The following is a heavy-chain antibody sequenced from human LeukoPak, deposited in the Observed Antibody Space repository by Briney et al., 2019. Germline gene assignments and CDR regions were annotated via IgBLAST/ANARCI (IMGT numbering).Heavy chain of an antibody. CDR3: ARGSGYFDY. CDR1: DGSIKSGDSY. D-gene: IGHD2-15*01. J-gene: IGHJ4*01. Sequence: SETLSLTCSVSDGSIKSGDSYWSWIRQPPGKGLEWIGYIYHSGSTYYNPSLKSRVTISVDTSKNQFSLRLSSVTAADTARYYCARGSGYFDYWGHGSLVTVSS. CDR2: IYHSGST. V-gene: IGHV4-30-4*08.